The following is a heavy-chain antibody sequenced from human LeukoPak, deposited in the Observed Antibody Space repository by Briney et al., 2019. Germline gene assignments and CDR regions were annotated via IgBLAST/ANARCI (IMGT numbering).Heavy chain of an antibody. Sequence: GSLRLSCAASGFTFSDCYMSWIRQAPGKGLEWIGYIYYSGRTYYNPSLKSRITISVDTSKNQFSLKLSSVTAADTAVYYCARETTSYYWFDPWGQGTLVTVSS. CDR3: ARETTSYYWFDP. D-gene: IGHD1-14*01. J-gene: IGHJ5*02. V-gene: IGHV4-59*12. CDR1: GFTFSDCY. CDR2: IYYSGRT.